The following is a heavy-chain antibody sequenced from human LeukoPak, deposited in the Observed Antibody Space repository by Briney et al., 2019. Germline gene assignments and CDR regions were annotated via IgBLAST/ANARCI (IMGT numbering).Heavy chain of an antibody. CDR2: ISSSSSYI. V-gene: IGHV3-21*01. CDR3: ARNGNSSYDSLDY. D-gene: IGHD5-12*01. CDR1: GFTFSSYS. Sequence: GGSLRLSCAASGFTFSSYSMNWVRQAAGKWLEWVSSISSSSSYIYYADSVKGRFTISRDNAKNPLYLQMNSLRAEDTAVYYCARNGNSSYDSLDYWGQGTLVTVSS. J-gene: IGHJ4*02.